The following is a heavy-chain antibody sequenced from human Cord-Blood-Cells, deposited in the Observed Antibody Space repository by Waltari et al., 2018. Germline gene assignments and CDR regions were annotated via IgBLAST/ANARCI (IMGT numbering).Heavy chain of an antibody. J-gene: IGHJ3*02. D-gene: IGHD3-9*01. Sequence: EVQLVESGGGLVQPGRSLRLSCAASGFTFDDYAMHWVRQAPGKGLEWVSGISWNSGSIGYADSVEGRFTISRDNAKNSLYLQMNSLRAEDMALYYCARAGTIYDAFDIWGQGTMVTVSS. CDR1: GFTFDDYA. V-gene: IGHV3-9*03. CDR3: ARAGTIYDAFDI. CDR2: ISWNSGSI.